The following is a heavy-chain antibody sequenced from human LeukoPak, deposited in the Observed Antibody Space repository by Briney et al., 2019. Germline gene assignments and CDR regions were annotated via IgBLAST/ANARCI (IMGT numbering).Heavy chain of an antibody. Sequence: ASVKVSCKASGYTFTGYYMHWVRQAPGQGLEWMGWINPNSGGTNYAQKFQGRVTMTRDTSISTVYMELSSLTSEDTAVYYCARTPDNSGWYEVYWGQGTLVTVSS. CDR2: INPNSGGT. V-gene: IGHV1-2*02. CDR3: ARTPDNSGWYEVY. D-gene: IGHD6-19*01. J-gene: IGHJ4*02. CDR1: GYTFTGYY.